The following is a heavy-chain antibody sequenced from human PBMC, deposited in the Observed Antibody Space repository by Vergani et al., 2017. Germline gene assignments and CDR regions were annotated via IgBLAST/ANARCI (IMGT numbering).Heavy chain of an antibody. Sequence: QVQLVQSGAEVKKPGSSVKVSCKASGGTFSSYAISWVRQAPGQGLEWMGRIIAILGIANYAQKFQGRVTITADKSTSTAYMELSSLRSEDTAVYYCARAQGPTTVTTFIDYWGQGTLVTVSS. J-gene: IGHJ4*02. CDR1: GGTFSSYA. D-gene: IGHD4-17*01. CDR3: ARAQGPTTVTTFIDY. CDR2: IIAILGIA. V-gene: IGHV1-69*04.